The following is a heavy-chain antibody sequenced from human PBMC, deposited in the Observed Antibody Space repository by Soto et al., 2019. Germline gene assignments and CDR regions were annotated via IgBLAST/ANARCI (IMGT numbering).Heavy chain of an antibody. D-gene: IGHD6-13*01. CDR1: GGSISSSSYY. J-gene: IGHJ4*02. CDR2: IYYSGST. V-gene: IGHV4-39*01. Sequence: SEDPSLTCTVSGGSISSSSYYWGWIRQPPGKGLEWIGSIYYSGSTYYNPSLKSRVTISVDTSKNQFSLKLSSVTAADTAVYYCARHTPSSSWYLGGDYWGQGTLVTVSS. CDR3: ARHTPSSSWYLGGDY.